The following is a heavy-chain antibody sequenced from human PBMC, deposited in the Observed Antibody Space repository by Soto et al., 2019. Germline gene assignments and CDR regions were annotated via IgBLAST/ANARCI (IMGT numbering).Heavy chain of an antibody. CDR2: ITSRNYT. V-gene: IGHV3-21*01. CDR1: GFTFRSFL. J-gene: IGHJ6*02. Sequence: EVQLVESGGGLGKPGGSLRLSCEGSGFTFRSFLMNWVRLAPGRGLEWVSCITSRNYTYYADSVKGRFTISRDNTKNSVYLQMNSLRAEDTAVYYCARENYYGMDVWGQGTTVTVSS. CDR3: ARENYYGMDV.